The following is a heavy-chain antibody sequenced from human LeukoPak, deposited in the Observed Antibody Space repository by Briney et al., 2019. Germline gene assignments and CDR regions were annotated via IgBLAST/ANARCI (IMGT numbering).Heavy chain of an antibody. J-gene: IGHJ4*02. D-gene: IGHD3-22*01. CDR1: GGSISSGGYY. CDR2: IYYSGST. Sequence: SETLSLTCTVSGGSISSGGYYWSWIRQHPGKGLEWIGYIYYSGSTYYNPSLKSRVTISVDTSKNQFSLKLSSVTAADTAVYYCARERVSNYYDSSGYDYWGQGTLVTVSS. CDR3: ARERVSNYYDSSGYDY. V-gene: IGHV4-31*03.